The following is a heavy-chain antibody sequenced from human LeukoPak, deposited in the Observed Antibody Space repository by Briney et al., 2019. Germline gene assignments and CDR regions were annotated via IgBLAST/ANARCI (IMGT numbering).Heavy chain of an antibody. CDR2: IHPGDSDT. Sequence: GESLKISCKGSGYSFSSYWIGWVRQMPGKGLEWLGIIHPGDSDTRSSPSSQGQVTISADKSISTAYLQWSSLKASDTAMYYCAKLGDAFDIWGQGTMVTVSS. CDR1: GYSFSSYW. D-gene: IGHD3-16*01. CDR3: AKLGDAFDI. J-gene: IGHJ3*02. V-gene: IGHV5-51*01.